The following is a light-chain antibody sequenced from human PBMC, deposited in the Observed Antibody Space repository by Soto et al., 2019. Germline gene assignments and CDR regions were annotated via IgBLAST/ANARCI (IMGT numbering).Light chain of an antibody. CDR3: QQYGGYFPDP. CDR2: DAL. J-gene: IGKJ2*01. CDR1: QSVDSSS. Sequence: EIVLTQSPGTLSLSPGERVTFSCRASQSVDSSSLAWYQQKPGQAPRLLIYDALTRATGIPDRFSGSGVGEQFNFPIRQPEPEDFGGFYRQQYGGYFPDPFGQGNQVEVK. V-gene: IGKV3-20*01.